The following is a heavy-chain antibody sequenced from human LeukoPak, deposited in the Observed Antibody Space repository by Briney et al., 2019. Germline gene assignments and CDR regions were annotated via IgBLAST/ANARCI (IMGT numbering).Heavy chain of an antibody. Sequence: GESLKISCKGSGYSFTSYWNGWVRQMPGKGLEWMGINYPGDSDTRYSPSFQGQVTTSADKSISTAYLQWSSLKVSDTAMYYCARLIYYDFWSGYSQNYYYYMDVWGKGTTVTVSS. CDR2: NYPGDSDT. J-gene: IGHJ6*03. D-gene: IGHD3-3*01. CDR1: GYSFTSYW. V-gene: IGHV5-51*01. CDR3: ARLIYYDFWSGYSQNYYYYMDV.